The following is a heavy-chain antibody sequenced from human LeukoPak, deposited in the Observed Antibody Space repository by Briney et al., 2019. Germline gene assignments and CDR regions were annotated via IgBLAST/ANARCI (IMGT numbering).Heavy chain of an antibody. CDR2: IWYDGSNK. V-gene: IGHV3-33*01. CDR1: GFTFSSYG. CDR3: ARVGPRYDSSGYYYYFDY. Sequence: PGRSLRLSCAASGFTFSSYGMHWVRQAPGKGREWVADIWYDGSNKYYADSVKGRFTISRDNSKNTLYLQMNSLRAEDTAVYYCARVGPRYDSSGYYYYFDYWGQGTLVTVSS. D-gene: IGHD3-22*01. J-gene: IGHJ4*02.